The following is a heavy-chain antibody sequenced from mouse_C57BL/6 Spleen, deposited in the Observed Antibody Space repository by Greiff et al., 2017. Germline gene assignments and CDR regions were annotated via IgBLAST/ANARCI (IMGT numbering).Heavy chain of an antibody. Sequence: QVQLKQSGAELARPGASVKLSCKASGYTFTSYGISWVKQRTGQGLEWIGEIYPRSGNTYYNEKFKGKATLTADKSSSTAYMELRSLTSEDSAVYFCASSYYYCSSYVNYIDYWGQGTTLTVSS. J-gene: IGHJ2*01. CDR2: IYPRSGNT. CDR1: GYTFTSYG. CDR3: ASSYYYCSSYVNYIDY. D-gene: IGHD1-1*01. V-gene: IGHV1-81*01.